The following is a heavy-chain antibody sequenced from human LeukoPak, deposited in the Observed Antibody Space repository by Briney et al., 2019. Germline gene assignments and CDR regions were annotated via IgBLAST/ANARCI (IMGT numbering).Heavy chain of an antibody. V-gene: IGHV5-51*01. D-gene: IGHD6-13*01. Sequence: PGESLKISCKGSGYSFTSYWIGWVRQMPGKGLEWMGIIYPGDSDTRYSPSFQGQVTISADKSISTAYLQWSSLKASDTAIYYCGRHHRSGWYEGDSFDPWGQGTPVTVSS. CDR2: IYPGDSDT. CDR3: GRHHRSGWYEGDSFDP. J-gene: IGHJ5*02. CDR1: GYSFTSYW.